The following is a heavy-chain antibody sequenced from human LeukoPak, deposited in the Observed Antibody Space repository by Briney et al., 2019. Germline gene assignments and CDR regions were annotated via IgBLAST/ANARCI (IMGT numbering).Heavy chain of an antibody. D-gene: IGHD3-10*01. J-gene: IGHJ4*02. CDR1: GFTFSSYE. V-gene: IGHV3-7*01. Sequence: GGSLRLSCAASGFTFSSYEMNWVRQAPGKGLEWVANIKQDGSEKYYVDSVKGRFTISRDNAKNSLYLQMNSLRAEDTAVYYCARVRGVRFDYWGQGTLVTVSS. CDR3: ARVRGVRFDY. CDR2: IKQDGSEK.